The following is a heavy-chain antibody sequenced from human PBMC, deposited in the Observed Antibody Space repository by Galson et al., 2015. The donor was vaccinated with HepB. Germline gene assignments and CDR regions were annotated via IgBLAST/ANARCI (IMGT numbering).Heavy chain of an antibody. CDR1: GYTFPNYG. CDR2: ISVYTGNT. D-gene: IGHD3-3*01. CDR3: ARELPSLVMHPSNWFDL. V-gene: IGHV1-18*01. Sequence: SVKVSCKASGYTFPNYGINWVRQAPGQGLEWMGWISVYTGNTIYAQKFKGRVTITTTTSTSTAYMEVRSLRSDDTAVYYCARELPSLVMHPSNWFDLWGQGTLVTVSP. J-gene: IGHJ5*02.